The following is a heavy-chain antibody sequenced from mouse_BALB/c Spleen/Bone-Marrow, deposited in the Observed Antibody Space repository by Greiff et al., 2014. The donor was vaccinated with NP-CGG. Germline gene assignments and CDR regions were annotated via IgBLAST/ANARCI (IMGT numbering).Heavy chain of an antibody. V-gene: IGHV2-9*02. CDR2: KWAGGST. D-gene: IGHD1-2*01. J-gene: IGHJ2*01. CDR1: GFSLTSYG. CDR3: ARYYYGFLDY. Sequence: QLKESGPGLVAPSQSLSITCTVSGFSLTSYGVHWVRQPPGKGLEWLGVKWAGGSTNYNSALMSRLSISKDNSKSQVFLKRNSRQTDDTAMNYCARYYYGFLDYWGQGTTLTVPS.